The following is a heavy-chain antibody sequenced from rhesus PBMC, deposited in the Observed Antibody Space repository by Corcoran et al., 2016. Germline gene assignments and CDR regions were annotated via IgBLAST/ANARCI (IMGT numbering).Heavy chain of an antibody. CDR2: ISSGGTT. D-gene: IGHD4-29*01. Sequence: EVQLVESGGDLAKPGGSLRLSCAASGFTFSGYAMHWVRQAPGTGLEWVSTISSGGTTYYAESVKGRFTISRDNSKNTLSLQMDSLKTEDTAVYYCAKDRGSSPYYGLDSWGQGVVVTVSS. V-gene: IGHV3-103*01. CDR1: GFTFSGYA. CDR3: AKDRGSSPYYGLDS. J-gene: IGHJ6*01.